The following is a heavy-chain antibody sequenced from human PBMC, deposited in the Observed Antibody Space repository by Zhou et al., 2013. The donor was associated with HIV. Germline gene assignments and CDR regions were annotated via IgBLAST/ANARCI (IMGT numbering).Heavy chain of an antibody. V-gene: IGHV1-46*01. D-gene: IGHD3-22*01. CDR1: GYSFTSHY. CDR2: INPSGGST. J-gene: IGHJ4*02. CDR3: ARQLNYYDSSALDNSFDY. Sequence: QVQLVQSGAEVKKPGASVKVSCKASGYSFTSHYMHWVRQAPGQGPEWMGIINPSGGSTTYAQKFQGRVTMTRDTSTTTVYMELSSLRSEDTAVYYCARQLNYYDSSALDNSFDYWAREPWSPS.